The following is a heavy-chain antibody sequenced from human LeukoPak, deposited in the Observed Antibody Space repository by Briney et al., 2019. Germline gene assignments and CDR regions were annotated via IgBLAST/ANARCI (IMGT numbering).Heavy chain of an antibody. D-gene: IGHD2-15*01. CDR2: ISWNSGSI. CDR1: GFTFDDYA. CDR3: AKDMFFRGGGSCYNY. J-gene: IGHJ4*02. Sequence: GGSLRLSCAASGFTFDDYAMHWVRQAPGKGLEWVSGISWNSGSIGYADSVKGRFTISRDNAKNSLCLQMNSLRAEDMALYYCAKDMFFRGGGSCYNYWGQGTLVTVSS. V-gene: IGHV3-9*03.